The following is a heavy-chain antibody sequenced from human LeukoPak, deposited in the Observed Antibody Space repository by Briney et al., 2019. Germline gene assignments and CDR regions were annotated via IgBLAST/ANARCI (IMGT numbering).Heavy chain of an antibody. J-gene: IGHJ6*03. V-gene: IGHV3-74*01. CDR1: GFTFSSYW. D-gene: IGHD3-10*01. CDR2: INSDGSST. Sequence: PGGSLRLSCAASGFTFSSYWMHWVRQAPGKGLVWVSRINSDGSSTSYADSVKGRFTISRDNAKNTLYLQMNSLRAEDTAVYYCARSITMVRGVGYYYYVDVWGKGTTVTISS. CDR3: ARSITMVRGVGYYYYVDV.